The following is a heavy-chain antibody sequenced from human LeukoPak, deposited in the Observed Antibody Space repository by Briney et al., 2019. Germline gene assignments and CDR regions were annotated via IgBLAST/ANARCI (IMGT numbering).Heavy chain of an antibody. CDR1: GGSISSGDYY. Sequence: PSETLSLTCTVSGGSISSGDYYWSWIRQPPGKGLEWIGYIYYSGSTYYNPSLKSRVTISVDTSKNQFSLKLSSVTAADTAVYYCASSSYDILTGYRYYFDYWGQGTLVTVSS. CDR2: IYYSGST. CDR3: ASSSYDILTGYRYYFDY. D-gene: IGHD3-9*01. V-gene: IGHV4-30-4*08. J-gene: IGHJ4*02.